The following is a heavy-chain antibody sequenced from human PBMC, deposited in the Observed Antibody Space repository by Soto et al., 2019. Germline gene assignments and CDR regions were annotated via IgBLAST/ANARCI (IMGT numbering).Heavy chain of an antibody. CDR2: IKSDGSDT. CDR1: GFTFSSDW. J-gene: IGHJ3*02. Sequence: EVQLVESGGGLVQPGGSLRLSCVASGFTFSSDWMHWVRKAPGKGLVWVAHIKSDGSDTKYADSVKGRFTISRDNAKNTLYLQMNSLRAEDTAVYYCAKEGLLRFLGDAFDIWGQGTMVTVSS. V-gene: IGHV3-74*03. D-gene: IGHD3-3*01. CDR3: AKEGLLRFLGDAFDI.